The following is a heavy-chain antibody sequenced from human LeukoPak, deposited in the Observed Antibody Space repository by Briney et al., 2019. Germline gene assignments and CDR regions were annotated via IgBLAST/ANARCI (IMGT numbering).Heavy chain of an antibody. J-gene: IGHJ5*02. D-gene: IGHD6-13*01. CDR1: GGSISSSNW. V-gene: IGHV4-4*02. Sequence: PSETLSLTCAVSGGSISSSNWWSWVRQPPGKGLEWIGEIYHSGSTNYNPSLKSRVTISVDKSKNQFSLKLSSVTAADTAVYYCARVIYYSSSWYGDGGNWFDPWGQGTLVTVSS. CDR3: ARVIYYSSSWYGDGGNWFDP. CDR2: IYHSGST.